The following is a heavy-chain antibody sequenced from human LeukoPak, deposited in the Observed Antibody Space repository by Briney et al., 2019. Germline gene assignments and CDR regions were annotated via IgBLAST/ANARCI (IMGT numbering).Heavy chain of an antibody. V-gene: IGHV4-38-2*02. CDR1: GYSISSGYY. D-gene: IGHD4-17*01. CDR2: IRHRGST. J-gene: IGHJ4*02. CDR3: TRDPVHDYGAPRRPL. Sequence: SETLSLTCTVSGYSISSGYYWGWIRQPPGKGLEWIGTIRHRGSTYYKPSLKSRVTISLDTSRNQFSLKLTSVTAADTAVYYCTRDPVHDYGAPRRPLWGQGTLVTVSS.